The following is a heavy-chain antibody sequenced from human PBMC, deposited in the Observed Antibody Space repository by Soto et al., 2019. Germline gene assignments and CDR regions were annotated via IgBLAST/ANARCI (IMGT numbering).Heavy chain of an antibody. CDR1: GGSFISYF. CDR3: ARMNQLAPKRNACDI. Sequence: QMQLQESGPGLVKSSETLSLTCTVSGGSFISYFWTWGRQSPGKGLQWIGYIHYSGNTNYNPSLSRRLSMSVDTSKNQFSLRLTSVTAADTAVYYCARMNQLAPKRNACDIWGLGTMVTVSS. CDR2: IHYSGNT. D-gene: IGHD2-2*01. J-gene: IGHJ3*02. V-gene: IGHV4-59*01.